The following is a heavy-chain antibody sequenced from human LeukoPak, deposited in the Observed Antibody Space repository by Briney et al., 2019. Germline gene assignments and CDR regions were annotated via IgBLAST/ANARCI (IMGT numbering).Heavy chain of an antibody. D-gene: IGHD3-3*01. CDR3: ARDSGYYDFWSGYSTGEYFQH. CDR2: ISYDGINK. J-gene: IGHJ1*01. CDR1: GFTFSDHY. V-gene: IGHV3-30-3*01. Sequence: GGSLRLSCAASGFTFSDHYMDWVRQAPGKGLEWVAVISYDGINKYYADSVKGRFTFSRDNSKNTLYLQMNSLRAEDTAVYYCARDSGYYDFWSGYSTGEYFQHWGQGTLVTVSS.